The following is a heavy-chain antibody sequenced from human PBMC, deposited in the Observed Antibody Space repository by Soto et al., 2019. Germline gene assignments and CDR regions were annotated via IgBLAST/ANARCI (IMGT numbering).Heavy chain of an antibody. V-gene: IGHV5-10-1*01. Sequence: PGESKTITCQGSGYRFTNYGISSVRQMHWKGLEWMGRIDPSDSYTNYSPSFQGHVTISADKSISTAYLQWRSLKASDTAMYYCARPHYYYRCGYYNSYVMGFYGQGT. D-gene: IGHD3-22*01. CDR3: ARPHYYYRCGYYNSYVMGF. J-gene: IGHJ6*02. CDR1: GYRFTNYG. CDR2: IDPSDSYT.